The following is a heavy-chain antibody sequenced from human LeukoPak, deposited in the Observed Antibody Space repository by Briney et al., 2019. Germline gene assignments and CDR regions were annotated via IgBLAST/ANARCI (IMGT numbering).Heavy chain of an antibody. CDR3: ARESETSGWYDY. Sequence: GGSLRLSCAAPGFIFDNYAIHWVRHAPGKGLEWVSLISGDGGSTFYADSVRGRFTISRDNTRKSLSLHMSSLRSEDTALYYCARESETSGWYDYWGQGTLVTVSS. J-gene: IGHJ4*02. V-gene: IGHV3-43*02. CDR1: GFIFDNYA. D-gene: IGHD6-19*01. CDR2: ISGDGGST.